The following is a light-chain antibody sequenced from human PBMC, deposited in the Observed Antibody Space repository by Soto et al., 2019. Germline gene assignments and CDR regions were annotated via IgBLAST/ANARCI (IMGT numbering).Light chain of an antibody. CDR3: QQYNNWPPKT. CDR1: QSVSSN. CDR2: GAS. Sequence: EIVWTQSPCTLSVSPGERATLSWMTSQSVSSNLARYQKKPGQAPRLLLYGASTRATGIPARFSGSGSGTELTLTISSLQSEDFAVYYCQQYNNWPPKTFGQGTKVDIK. V-gene: IGKV3-15*01. J-gene: IGKJ1*01.